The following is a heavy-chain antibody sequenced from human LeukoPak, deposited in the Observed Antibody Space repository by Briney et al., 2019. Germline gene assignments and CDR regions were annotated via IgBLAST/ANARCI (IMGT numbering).Heavy chain of an antibody. Sequence: PGRSLRLSCAASGFTFDDYAMRWVRQAPGKGLEWVSGISWNSGSIGYADSVKGRFTISRDNAKNSLYLQMNSLRAEDTALYYCAKDLGKGYYYYYGMDVWGQGTTVTVSS. CDR1: GFTFDDYA. V-gene: IGHV3-9*01. CDR3: AKDLGKGYYYYYGMDV. CDR2: ISWNSGSI. J-gene: IGHJ6*02.